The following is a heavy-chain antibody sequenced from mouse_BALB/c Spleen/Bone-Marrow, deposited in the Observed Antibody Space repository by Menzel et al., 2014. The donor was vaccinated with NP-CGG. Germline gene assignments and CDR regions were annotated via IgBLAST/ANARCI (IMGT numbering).Heavy chain of an antibody. J-gene: IGHJ3*01. CDR2: IYPYNGGT. V-gene: IGHV1S29*02. CDR1: GYTFTDYN. CDR3: AREEDYYDYDVFAY. D-gene: IGHD2-4*01. Sequence: EVHLVESGPELVKPGASVKISCKASGYTFTDYNMHWVKQSHGKSLEWIGYIYPYNGGTGYNQKFKSKATLTVDNSSSTAYMELRSLTSEDSAVYYCAREEDYYDYDVFAYWGQGTLVTVSA.